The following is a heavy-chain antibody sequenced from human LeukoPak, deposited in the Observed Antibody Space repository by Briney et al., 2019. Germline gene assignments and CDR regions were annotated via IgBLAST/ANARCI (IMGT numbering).Heavy chain of an antibody. CDR2: ISSSSSYI. D-gene: IGHD2-15*01. CDR3: ARDGRRRDYCDSGSCYWYFDL. V-gene: IGHV3-21*01. Sequence: GGSLRLSCAASGFSFSRYTMNWVRQAPGKGLEWVSSISSSSSYIYYADSLKGRFTISRDNAKNSLYLQMNSLRAEDTAVYYCARDGRRRDYCDSGSCYWYFDLWGRGTLVTVSS. J-gene: IGHJ2*01. CDR1: GFSFSRYT.